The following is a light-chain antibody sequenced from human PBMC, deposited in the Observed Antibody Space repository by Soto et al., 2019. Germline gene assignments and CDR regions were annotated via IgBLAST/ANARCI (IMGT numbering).Light chain of an antibody. CDR2: WAS. J-gene: IGKJ2*01. CDR3: QQHYSSPPT. CDR1: QTLLYSSSKRNY. V-gene: IGKV4-1*01. Sequence: DIVMTQYPDSLAVSLGETATINCKSSQTLLYSSSKRNYLAWYQQKPRQAPKLLLYWASTRESGVPDRFSGSGSGTDFTLTISSLQAEDVATYYCQQHYSSPPTFGQGTKLEIK.